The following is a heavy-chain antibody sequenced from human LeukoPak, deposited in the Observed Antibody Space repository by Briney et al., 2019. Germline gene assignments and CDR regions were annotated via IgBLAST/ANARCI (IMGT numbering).Heavy chain of an antibody. CDR3: ARHPGSSWYGGYYFDY. CDR2: IYTSGST. D-gene: IGHD6-13*01. Sequence: SETLSLTCTVSGGSISSGSYYWSWIRQPAGKGLEWIGRIYTSGSTNYNPSLKSRVTISVDTSKNQFSLKLSSVTAADTAVYYCARHPGSSWYGGYYFDYWGQGTLVTVSS. V-gene: IGHV4-61*02. J-gene: IGHJ4*02. CDR1: GGSISSGSYY.